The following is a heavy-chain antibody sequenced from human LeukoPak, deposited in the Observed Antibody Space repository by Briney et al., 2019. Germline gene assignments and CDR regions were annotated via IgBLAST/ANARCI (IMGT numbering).Heavy chain of an antibody. J-gene: IGHJ3*02. D-gene: IGHD4-17*01. CDR2: IRGGGGSA. V-gene: IGHV3-23*01. CDR3: ARDPNGDYIGAFDM. Sequence: GGSLRLSCAASGFTFSIYEMNWVRQAPGKGPEWVSAIRGGGGSAFYADSVKGRFTISRDNSKYTLFLQMNSLRAEDTAVYYCARDPNGDYIGAFDMWGPGTMVTVSS. CDR1: GFTFSIYE.